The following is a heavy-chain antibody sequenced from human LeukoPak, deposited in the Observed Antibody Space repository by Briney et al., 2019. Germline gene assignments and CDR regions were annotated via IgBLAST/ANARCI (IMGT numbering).Heavy chain of an antibody. V-gene: IGHV4-38-2*02. D-gene: IGHD2-8*01. CDR2: IYHSGST. J-gene: IGHJ4*02. CDR3: ARKNGYYFDY. Sequence: SETLSLTCTVSGCSISSGYYWGWIRQPPGKGLEWIGSIYHSGSTYYNPSLKSRVTISVDTSKNQFSLKLSSVTAADTAVYYCARKNGYYFDYWGQGTLVTVSS. CDR1: GCSISSGYY.